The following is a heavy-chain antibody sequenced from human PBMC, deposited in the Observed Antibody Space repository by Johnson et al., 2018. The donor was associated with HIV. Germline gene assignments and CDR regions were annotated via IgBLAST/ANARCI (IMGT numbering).Heavy chain of an antibody. CDR2: ISNDGSIK. Sequence: QVQLVESGGGVVQTGRSLRLSCAVSGFTLSNYAMHWVRQAPGKGLAWVAFISNDGSIKFSADSVKGRFTISKDNSKTTLYLQMNSLRPEDTAVYYCVQGVPNPAGAFDIWGRGTMVTVSS. J-gene: IGHJ3*02. CDR3: VQGVPNPAGAFDI. CDR1: GFTLSNYA. D-gene: IGHD6-19*01. V-gene: IGHV3-30-3*01.